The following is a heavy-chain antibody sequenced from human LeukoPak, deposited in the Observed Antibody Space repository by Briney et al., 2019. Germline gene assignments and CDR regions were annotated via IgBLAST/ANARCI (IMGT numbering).Heavy chain of an antibody. CDR3: ARLDSSGYYQHFDY. D-gene: IGHD3-22*01. Sequence: PSETLSLTCTVSGGSISSYYWSWIRQPPGKGLEWIGYIYYSGSTNYNPSLKSRVTMSVDTSKNQFSLKLSSVTAADTAVYYRARLDSSGYYQHFDYWGQGTLVTVSS. V-gene: IGHV4-59*08. CDR1: GGSISSYY. J-gene: IGHJ4*02. CDR2: IYYSGST.